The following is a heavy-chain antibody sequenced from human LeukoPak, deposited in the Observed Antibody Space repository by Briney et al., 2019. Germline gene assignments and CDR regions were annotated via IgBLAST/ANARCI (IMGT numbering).Heavy chain of an antibody. V-gene: IGHV4-39*07. CDR3: ARDTHTDEYSSSWYPYLL. D-gene: IGHD6-13*01. CDR2: IYYSEST. J-gene: IGHJ4*02. CDR1: GGSIISSSYY. Sequence: PSETLSLTCTVSGGSIISSSYYWGGIRQPPGKGLERIGRIYYSESTYYTPSLKSRVTISVGTSKNQFSLKLSSVTAADTAVYYCARDTHTDEYSSSWYPYLLWGQGTLVTVSS.